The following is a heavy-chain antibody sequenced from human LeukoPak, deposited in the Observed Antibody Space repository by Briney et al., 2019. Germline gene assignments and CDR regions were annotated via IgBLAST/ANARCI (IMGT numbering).Heavy chain of an antibody. CDR3: ARGRYCSGGSCYYLTEYFQH. Sequence: GASVKVSCKASGYTFTSYDINWVRQATGQGLEWMGWMNPNSGNTGYAQKFQGRVTMTRNTSISTAYMELGSLRSEDTAVYYCARGRYCSGGSCYYLTEYFQHWGQGTLVTVSS. D-gene: IGHD2-15*01. V-gene: IGHV1-8*01. CDR1: GYTFTSYD. CDR2: MNPNSGNT. J-gene: IGHJ1*01.